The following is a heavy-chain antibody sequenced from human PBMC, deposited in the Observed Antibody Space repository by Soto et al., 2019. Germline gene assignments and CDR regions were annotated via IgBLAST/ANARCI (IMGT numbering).Heavy chain of an antibody. V-gene: IGHV4-39*01. CDR1: GDSITSNSYC. Sequence: SETLSLTCTVSGDSITSNSYCWAWIRQPPGKGLEWIGSIYYSGTTYYNPSLKSRVTISVDTSKNQFSLKLSSVTAADTAVYYCARSGYYDSSGYNDYWGQGTLVTVSS. CDR3: ARSGYYDSSGYNDY. J-gene: IGHJ4*02. CDR2: IYYSGTT. D-gene: IGHD3-22*01.